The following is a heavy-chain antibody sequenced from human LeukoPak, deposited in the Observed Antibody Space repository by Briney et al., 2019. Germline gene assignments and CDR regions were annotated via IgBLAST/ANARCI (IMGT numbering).Heavy chain of an antibody. CDR2: IYGSGST. Sequence: SQTLSLTCTVSGGSISSGSYFWSWIRQPAGKGLEWIGHIYGSGSTNYNPSLKSRVSISVDTSKNQFSLKLSSVTATDTAVYYCARADILTGYPFDYWGQGTLVTVSS. J-gene: IGHJ4*02. CDR1: GGSISSGSYF. D-gene: IGHD3-9*01. CDR3: ARADILTGYPFDY. V-gene: IGHV4-61*09.